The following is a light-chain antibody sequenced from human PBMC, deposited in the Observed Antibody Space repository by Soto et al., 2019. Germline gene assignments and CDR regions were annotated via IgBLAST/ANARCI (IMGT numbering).Light chain of an antibody. CDR2: AAS. Sequence: AIRMTQSPSSLSASTGDRVSSTCRASQGIRSYLAWYQQKPGKAPKXLIYAASPLQSGVRSRFRGSGSGTECSRTITSLQPGDSATVYCQQYASYTWTFGRGTKVDNK. CDR1: QGIRSY. V-gene: IGKV1-8*01. J-gene: IGKJ1*01. CDR3: QQYASYTWT.